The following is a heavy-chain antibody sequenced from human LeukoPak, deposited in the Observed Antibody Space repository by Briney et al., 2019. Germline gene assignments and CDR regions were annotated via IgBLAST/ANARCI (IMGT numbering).Heavy chain of an antibody. CDR1: GYTFVDYY. CDR2: INPNSGGT. J-gene: IGHJ4*02. D-gene: IGHD3-22*01. CDR3: ARGPPTIVVVITTGDFDS. Sequence: GASVKVSCKASGYTFVDYYMNWVRQVPGQGLEWMGWINPNSGGTNYAQKFQGRVTMTRDTSISTAYMELRRLRSDDRAVYYCARGPPTIVVVITTGDFDSWGQGTLVTVSS. V-gene: IGHV1-2*02.